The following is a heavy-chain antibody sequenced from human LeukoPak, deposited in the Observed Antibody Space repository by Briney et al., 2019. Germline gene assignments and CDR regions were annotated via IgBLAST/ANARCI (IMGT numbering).Heavy chain of an antibody. Sequence: GASVKVSCKASGYTFTGCFIHYVRQAPGQGLEWMGWIDPNSDNIRYSETFKDRVTMTRDTSTNTAYMELSWLRSDGTAVYYCARSAYNYGYVYFDHWGQGTLVIVSS. J-gene: IGHJ4*02. CDR1: GYTFTGCF. D-gene: IGHD5-18*01. CDR2: IDPNSDNI. CDR3: ARSAYNYGYVYFDH. V-gene: IGHV1-2*02.